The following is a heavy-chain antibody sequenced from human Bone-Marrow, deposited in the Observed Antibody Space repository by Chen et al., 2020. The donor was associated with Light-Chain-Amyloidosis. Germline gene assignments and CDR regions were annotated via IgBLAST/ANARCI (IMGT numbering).Heavy chain of an antibody. V-gene: IGHV1-8*01. CDR2: MNPNTGNT. J-gene: IGHJ4*02. CDR1: GYTFTSYD. D-gene: IGHD6-6*01. CDR3: ARGVLKDV. Sequence: QVXLVQSGAEVKNPGASVKVSCKAAGYTFTSYDINWVRQDTGQGLEWMGWMNPNTGNTGYAQKFQGRVTMTSNPSMTXAYMELSSLRSEDTAIYYCARGVLKDVWGQGTLVSVSS.